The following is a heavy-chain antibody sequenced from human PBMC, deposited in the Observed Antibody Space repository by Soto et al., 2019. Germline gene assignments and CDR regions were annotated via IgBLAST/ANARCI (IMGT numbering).Heavy chain of an antibody. J-gene: IGHJ6*02. V-gene: IGHV3-11*01. CDR3: ARVRFGEWGYAMDV. CDR1: GLTFSDCY. D-gene: IGHD3-10*01. Sequence: QVQLVESGGGLVKPGGSLRLPCAASGLTFSDCYMNWIRQAPGKGLEWVSYISSSGSSINYADSVKGRFTISRDNAKNSLYLQMNSLRAEDTAMYYCARVRFGEWGYAMDVWGQGTTVTVSS. CDR2: ISSSGSSI.